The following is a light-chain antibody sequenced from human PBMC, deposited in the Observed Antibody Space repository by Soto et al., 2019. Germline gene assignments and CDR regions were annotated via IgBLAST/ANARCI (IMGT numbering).Light chain of an antibody. CDR3: QQYGGSPIT. J-gene: IGKJ5*01. CDR1: QSVTTR. V-gene: IGKV3-20*01. CDR2: GAS. Sequence: IFLTQSPGTRSLSPGERVTLSCRASQSVTTRLAWYQHKPGQAPRLLMSGASSRASGVPVRFSGSGSGTDFTLTISRLEPEDFALYYCQQYGGSPITFGLGTRLEIK.